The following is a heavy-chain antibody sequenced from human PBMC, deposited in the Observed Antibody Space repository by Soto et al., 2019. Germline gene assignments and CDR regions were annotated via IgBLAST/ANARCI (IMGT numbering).Heavy chain of an antibody. CDR2: ITHDGRHE. Sequence: PGGSLRLSCAVSGLTFSTSSMHWVRPAPGKGLEWVAMITHDGRHEYYGDFVKGRFSISSNNSHNIIHHQMNSLRIEDKAVYFCARNTDHRLVRGWFDPWGQGTLVTVSS. CDR3: ARNTDHRLVRGWFDP. D-gene: IGHD3-10*01. CDR1: GLTFSTSS. V-gene: IGHV3-30*14. J-gene: IGHJ5*02.